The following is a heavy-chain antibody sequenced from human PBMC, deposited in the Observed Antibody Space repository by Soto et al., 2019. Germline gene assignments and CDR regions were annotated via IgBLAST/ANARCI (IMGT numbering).Heavy chain of an antibody. CDR1: GGSISSGGYY. Sequence: SETLSLTCTVSGGSISSGGYYWSWIRQHPGKGLEWIGYIYYSGSTYYNPSLKSRVTISVDTSKNQFSLKLSSVTAADTAVYYCARGQVGSQRPLDYWGQGTLVTVSS. CDR3: ARGQVGSQRPLDY. CDR2: IYYSGST. J-gene: IGHJ4*02. V-gene: IGHV4-31*03. D-gene: IGHD1-1*01.